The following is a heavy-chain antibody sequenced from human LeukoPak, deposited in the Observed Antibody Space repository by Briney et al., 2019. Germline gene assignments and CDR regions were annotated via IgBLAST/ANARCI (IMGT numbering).Heavy chain of an antibody. D-gene: IGHD2-2*01. Sequence: GRALRLSRAAPGFTLGDHFMHWVRQAPGEGLEWVSSISWSGDRMGYADAVKGRFTISRDNAKNSLFLQMNSLRVEDTALYYCAKDLGGSATTVWGQGTLVTVSS. J-gene: IGHJ4*02. CDR3: AKDLGGSATTV. V-gene: IGHV3-9*01. CDR2: ISWSGDRM. CDR1: GFTLGDHF.